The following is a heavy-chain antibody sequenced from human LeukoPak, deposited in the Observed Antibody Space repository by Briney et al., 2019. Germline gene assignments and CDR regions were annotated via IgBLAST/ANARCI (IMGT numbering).Heavy chain of an antibody. V-gene: IGHV4-38-2*01. J-gene: IGHJ4*02. CDR2: IYHSGST. CDR3: ARYCSSTSCAGY. Sequence: KPSETLSLTCAVYGGSFSGYYWGWIRQPPGKGLEWIGSIYHSGSTYYNPSLKSRVTISVDTSKNQFSLKLSSVTAADTAVYYCARYCSSTSCAGYWGQGTLVTVSS. D-gene: IGHD2-2*01. CDR1: GGSFSGYY.